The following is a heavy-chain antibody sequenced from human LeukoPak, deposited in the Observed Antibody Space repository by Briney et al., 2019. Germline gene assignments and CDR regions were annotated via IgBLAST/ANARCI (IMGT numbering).Heavy chain of an antibody. CDR3: ARISSSAAAGNYYYYYMDV. V-gene: IGHV4-61*02. J-gene: IGHJ6*03. CDR2: IYTSGST. Sequence: PSETLSLTCTVSGGSISSGSYYWSWIRQPAGKGLEWIGRIYTSGSTNYNPSLKSRVTISVDTSKNQFSLKLSSVTAADTAVYYCARISSSAAAGNYYYYYMDVWGKGTTVTVSS. CDR1: GGSISSGSYY. D-gene: IGHD6-13*01.